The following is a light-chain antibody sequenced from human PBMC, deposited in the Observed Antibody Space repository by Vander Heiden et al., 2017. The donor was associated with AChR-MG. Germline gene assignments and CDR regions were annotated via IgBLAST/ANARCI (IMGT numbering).Light chain of an antibody. CDR3: QQSDSTLMYT. V-gene: IGKV1-39*01. Sequence: DIQMTQSPSSLSASVGDRVTITCRASQSISSYLNWYKQKPGKAPKLLIYAASSLQSGVPSRFSGSGYGTDFTLTISSRQPEDFAPYYCQQSDSTLMYTFGQGTKLDIK. CDR1: QSISSY. CDR2: AAS. J-gene: IGKJ2*01.